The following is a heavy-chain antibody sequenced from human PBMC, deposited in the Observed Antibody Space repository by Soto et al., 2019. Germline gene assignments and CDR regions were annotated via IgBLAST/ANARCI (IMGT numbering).Heavy chain of an antibody. CDR3: ARRGKLEYSSSSPFYYYYYGMDV. CDR2: IYPGDSDT. CDR1: GYSFTSVL. Sequence: VAAPKGSPKGSGYSFTSVLNGSVHQMPGKGLERMCNIYPGDSDTRYSPSFQGQVTISADKSISTAYLQWSSLKASDTAMYYCARRGKLEYSSSSPFYYYYYGMDVWGQGTTVTVSS. J-gene: IGHJ6*02. V-gene: IGHV5-51*07. D-gene: IGHD6-6*01.